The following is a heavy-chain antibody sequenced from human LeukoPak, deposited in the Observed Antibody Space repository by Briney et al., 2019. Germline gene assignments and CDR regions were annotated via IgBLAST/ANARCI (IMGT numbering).Heavy chain of an antibody. CDR3: ARAKAVVAAYFDY. D-gene: IGHD2-15*01. V-gene: IGHV3-7*01. J-gene: IGHJ4*02. CDR2: IKQDGSEK. Sequence: GGSLRLSCAASGFTFSSYWMSWVRQAPGKGLEWVANIKQDGSEKYYVDSVKGRFTISRDNSKNTLYLQMNSLRAEDTAVYYCARAKAVVAAYFDYWGQGTLVTVSS. CDR1: GFTFSSYW.